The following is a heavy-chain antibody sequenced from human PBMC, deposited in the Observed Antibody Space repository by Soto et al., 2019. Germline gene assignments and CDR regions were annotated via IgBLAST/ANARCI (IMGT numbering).Heavy chain of an antibody. CDR2: IYYSGST. CDR1: GGSISSYY. Sequence: PSETLSLTCTVSGGSISSYYWSWIRQPPGKGLEWIGYIYYSGSTNYNPSLKSRVTISVDTSKNQFSLKLSSVTAADTAVYYCARASLRYFEINWFDPWGQGTLVTVSS. V-gene: IGHV4-59*01. J-gene: IGHJ5*02. CDR3: ARASLRYFEINWFDP. D-gene: IGHD3-9*01.